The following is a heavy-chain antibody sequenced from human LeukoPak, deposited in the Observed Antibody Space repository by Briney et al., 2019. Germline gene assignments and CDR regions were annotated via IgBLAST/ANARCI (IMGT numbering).Heavy chain of an antibody. Sequence: GGSLSLSCATSGFTFSSYGMSWVRQAPGKGLEWVSFISSSGSLMYYADSVKGRFTISRDNAKNSLYLQMNSLKTEDTAVYYCTTVLYYYDSSGYSPDGYWGQGTLVTVSS. D-gene: IGHD3-22*01. CDR3: TTVLYYYDSSGYSPDGY. V-gene: IGHV3-21*03. J-gene: IGHJ4*02. CDR1: GFTFSSYG. CDR2: ISSSGSLM.